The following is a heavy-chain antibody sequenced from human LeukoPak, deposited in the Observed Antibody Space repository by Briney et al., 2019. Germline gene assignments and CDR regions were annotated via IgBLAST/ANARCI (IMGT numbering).Heavy chain of an antibody. Sequence: SQTLSLTCVISGDSVSSNSGVWNWIRQSPSRGFEWLGRTYYRSKWYNDYAVSVKSRITINPDTTKNQFSLQLNSVTPEDTAVYYCARGGFYYYGMDVWGQGTTVTVSS. CDR3: ARGGFYYYGMDV. CDR1: GDSVSSNSGV. CDR2: TYYRSKWYN. J-gene: IGHJ6*02. V-gene: IGHV6-1*01.